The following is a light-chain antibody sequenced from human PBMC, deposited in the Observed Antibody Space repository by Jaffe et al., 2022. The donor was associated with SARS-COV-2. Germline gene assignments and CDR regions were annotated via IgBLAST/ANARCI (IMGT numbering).Light chain of an antibody. CDR3: AAWDDSLSGPV. V-gene: IGLV1-47*01. Sequence: QSVLTQPPSASGTPGQRVTISCSGSSPNIGSNYVYWYQQLPGTAPKLLIHRSNQRPSGVPDRFSASKSGTSASLAISGLRSEDGADYFCAAWDDSLSGPVFGGGTKVTVL. J-gene: IGLJ3*02. CDR2: RSN. CDR1: SPNIGSNY.